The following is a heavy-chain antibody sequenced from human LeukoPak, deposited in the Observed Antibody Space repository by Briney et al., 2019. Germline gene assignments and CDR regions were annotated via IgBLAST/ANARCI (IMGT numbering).Heavy chain of an antibody. CDR1: GGSFSGYY. D-gene: IGHD6-19*01. J-gene: IGHJ4*02. Sequence: SETLSLTCSVYGGSFSGYYWSWIRQPPGKGLEWIGEINHSGSTNYNPSLKSRVTISVDTSKNQFSLKLSSVTAADTAVYYCARLYSVAGHFDYWGQGTLVTVSS. CDR3: ARLYSVAGHFDY. CDR2: INHSGST. V-gene: IGHV4-34*01.